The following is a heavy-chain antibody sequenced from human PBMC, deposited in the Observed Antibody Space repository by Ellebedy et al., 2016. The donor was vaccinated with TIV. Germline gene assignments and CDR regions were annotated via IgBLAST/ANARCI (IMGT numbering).Heavy chain of an antibody. J-gene: IGHJ5*02. V-gene: IGHV1-2*02. D-gene: IGHD5-12*01. CDR2: INPNSGGT. CDR1: GYTFTGYY. CDR3: ARWGVWVATTIIEDNPYNWFDP. Sequence: AASVKVSCKASGYTFTGYYMHWVRQAPGQGLEWMGWINPNSGGTNYAQKFQGRVTMTRDTSISTAYMELSSLRSEDTAVYYCARWGVWVATTIIEDNPYNWFDPWGQGTLVTVSS.